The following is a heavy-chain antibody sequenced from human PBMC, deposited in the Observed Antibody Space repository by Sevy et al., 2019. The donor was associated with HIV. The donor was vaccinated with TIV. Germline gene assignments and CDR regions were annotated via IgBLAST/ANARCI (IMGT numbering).Heavy chain of an antibody. Sequence: SGPTLVKPTQTLTLTCTFSGFSLSTSGMCVSWIRQPPGKALEWLALIDWDDDKYYSTSLKTRLTISKDTSKNQVVLRMTNMDPVDTATYYCARTTRWYDSSGYYNSDPPDIWGQGTMVTVSS. CDR1: GFSLSTSGMC. CDR3: ARTTRWYDSSGYYNSDPPDI. CDR2: IDWDDDK. V-gene: IGHV2-70*01. J-gene: IGHJ3*02. D-gene: IGHD3-22*01.